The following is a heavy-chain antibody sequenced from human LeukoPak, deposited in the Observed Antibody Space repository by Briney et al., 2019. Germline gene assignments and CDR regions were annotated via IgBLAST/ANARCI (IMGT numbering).Heavy chain of an antibody. D-gene: IGHD3-22*01. CDR1: GGSISSGGYY. J-gene: IGHJ4*02. V-gene: IGHV4-31*03. Sequence: PSETLSLTCTVSGGSISSGGYYWSWIRQHPGKGLEWIGYIYYSGSTYYNPSLKSRVTISVDTSKNQFSLKLSSVTAADTAVYYCAGTYYYDSSGYYFDYWGQGTLVTVSS. CDR2: IYYSGST. CDR3: AGTYYYDSSGYYFDY.